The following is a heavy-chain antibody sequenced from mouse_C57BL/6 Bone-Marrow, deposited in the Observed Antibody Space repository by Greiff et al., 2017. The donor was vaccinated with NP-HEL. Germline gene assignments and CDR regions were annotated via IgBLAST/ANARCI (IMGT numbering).Heavy chain of an antibody. V-gene: IGHV1-63*01. D-gene: IGHD2-5*01. J-gene: IGHJ2*01. Sequence: VKLQESGAELVRPGTSVKMSCKASGYTFTNYWIGWAKQRPGHGLEWIGDIYPGGGYTNYNEKFKGKATLTADKSSSTAYMQFSSLTSEDSAIYYCARIYYSNLFDYWGQGTTLTVSS. CDR3: ARIYYSNLFDY. CDR1: GYTFTNYW. CDR2: IYPGGGYT.